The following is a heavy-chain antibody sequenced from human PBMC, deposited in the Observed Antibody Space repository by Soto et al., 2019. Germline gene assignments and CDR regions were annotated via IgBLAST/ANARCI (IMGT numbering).Heavy chain of an antibody. D-gene: IGHD3-22*01. V-gene: IGHV4-59*01. CDR1: GGSISSYY. J-gene: IGHJ4*02. CDR2: IYYSGST. CDR3: ARQGYDSSGYYYVSNYFDY. Sequence: SETLSLTCTVSGGSISSYYWSWIRQPPGKGLEWIGYIYYSGSTNYNPSLKSRVTISVDTSKNQFSLKLSSVTAADTAVYYCARQGYDSSGYYYVSNYFDYWGQGTLVTVS.